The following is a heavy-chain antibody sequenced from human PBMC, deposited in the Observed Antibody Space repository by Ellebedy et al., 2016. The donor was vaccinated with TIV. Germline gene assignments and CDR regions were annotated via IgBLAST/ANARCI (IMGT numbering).Heavy chain of an antibody. CDR3: ARLPVATTVYYYGMDV. CDR1: GYTFTGYY. J-gene: IGHJ6*02. Sequence: ASVKVSCKASGYTFTGYYMHWVRQAPGQGLEWMGWINPNSGGTNYAQKFQGRVTMTRDTSISTAYMELSRLRSDDTAVYYCARLPVATTVYYYGMDVWGRGTTVIVSS. V-gene: IGHV1-2*02. CDR2: INPNSGGT. D-gene: IGHD5-12*01.